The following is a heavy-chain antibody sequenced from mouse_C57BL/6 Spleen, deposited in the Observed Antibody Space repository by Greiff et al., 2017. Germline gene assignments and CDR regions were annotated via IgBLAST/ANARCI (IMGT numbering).Heavy chain of an antibody. D-gene: IGHD3-2*02. CDR3: ARWEAQASWFGY. Sequence: QVQLKQSGAELVRPGTSVKVSCKASGYAFTNYLIEWVKQRPGQGLEWIGVINPGSGGTNYNEKFKGKATLTADKSSSTAYMQLSSLTSEDSAVYYCARWEAQASWFGYWGQGTLVTVSA. CDR2: INPGSGGT. V-gene: IGHV1-54*01. J-gene: IGHJ3*01. CDR1: GYAFTNYL.